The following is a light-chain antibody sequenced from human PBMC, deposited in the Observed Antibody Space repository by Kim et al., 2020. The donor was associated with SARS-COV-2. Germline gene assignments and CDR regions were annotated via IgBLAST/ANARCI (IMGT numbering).Light chain of an antibody. CDR2: SAS. J-gene: IGKJ1*01. V-gene: IGKV1-17*03. CDR3: LQFNTFPWT. CDR1: KDIDNS. Sequence: ASVGDSITIACRASKDIDNSLAWFQQKPGKAPKRLIYSASTLQSGVPSRFSGGGSGTEFTLTITSLQPEDFATYYCLQFNTFPWTFGRGTKVDIK.